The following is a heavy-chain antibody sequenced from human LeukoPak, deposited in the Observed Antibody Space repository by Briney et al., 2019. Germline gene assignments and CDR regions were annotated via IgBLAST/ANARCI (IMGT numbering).Heavy chain of an antibody. Sequence: PGGSLRLSCAASGFTFSSYDMHWVRLATGKGLEWVSVIGTSGDTYYAGSVKGRFTISRENAKNSLYLQMNSLTAGDTAVYFCSRVGSSGWPNYFDSWGQGTLVTVSS. V-gene: IGHV3-13*04. CDR3: SRVGSSGWPNYFDS. CDR2: IGTSGDT. D-gene: IGHD6-19*01. CDR1: GFTFSSYD. J-gene: IGHJ4*02.